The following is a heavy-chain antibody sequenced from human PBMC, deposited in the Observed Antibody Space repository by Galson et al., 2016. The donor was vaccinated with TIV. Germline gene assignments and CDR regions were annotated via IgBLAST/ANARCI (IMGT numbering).Heavy chain of an antibody. J-gene: IGHJ4*02. V-gene: IGHV3-21*01. CDR2: SSSSGRFT. CDR3: ARVKDDGEYGFGAFDY. CDR1: GFTFSAYA. Sequence: SLRLSCAGFGFTFSAYAIHWVRQAPGKGLEWVSSSSSSGRFTYYAESLRGRITISRDRARSSLHLQMNSLRPEDTAVYFCARVKDDGEYGFGAFDYWGQGTMVTVSS. D-gene: IGHD2/OR15-2a*01.